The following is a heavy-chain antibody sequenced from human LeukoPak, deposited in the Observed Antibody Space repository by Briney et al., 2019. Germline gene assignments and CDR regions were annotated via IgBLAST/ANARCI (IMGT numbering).Heavy chain of an antibody. V-gene: IGHV4-39*02. D-gene: IGHD6-19*01. J-gene: IGHJ4*02. CDR3: AREAVHLYSSGWYAFDY. Sequence: PSETLSLTCTVSGGSISSSSYYWGWIRQPPGKGLEWIGSIYYSGSTYYNPSLKSRVTISVDTSKNQFSLKLSSVTAADTTVYYCAREAVHLYSSGWYAFDYWGQGTLVTVSS. CDR1: GGSISSSSYY. CDR2: IYYSGST.